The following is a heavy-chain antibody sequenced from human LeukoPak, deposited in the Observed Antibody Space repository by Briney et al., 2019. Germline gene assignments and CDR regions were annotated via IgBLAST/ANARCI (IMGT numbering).Heavy chain of an antibody. CDR3: AREAPGYDFWSGYHGSDY. V-gene: IGHV3-53*01. D-gene: IGHD3-3*01. J-gene: IGHJ4*02. CDR2: IYSGGST. CDR1: GFTVSSNY. Sequence: GGSLRLSCAASGFTVSSNYMSWVRQAPGKGLEWVSVIYSGGSTYYADSVKGRFTISRDNSKNTLYLQMSSLRAEDTAVYYCAREAPGYDFWSGYHGSDYWGQGTLVTVSS.